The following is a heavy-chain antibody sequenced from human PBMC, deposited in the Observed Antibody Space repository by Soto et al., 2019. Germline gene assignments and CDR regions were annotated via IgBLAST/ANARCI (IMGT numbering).Heavy chain of an antibody. D-gene: IGHD3-10*02. J-gene: IGHJ6*03. V-gene: IGHV4-34*01. CDR1: GGSFSGYY. CDR2: INHSGST. CDR3: ARGLYVLYYYYYMDV. Sequence: SETLSLTCAVYGGSFSGYYWSWIRQPPGKGLEWIGEINHSGSTNYNPSLKSRVTISVDTSKNQFSLKLSSVTAADTAVYYCARGLYVLYYYYYMDVWGKGTTVTVS.